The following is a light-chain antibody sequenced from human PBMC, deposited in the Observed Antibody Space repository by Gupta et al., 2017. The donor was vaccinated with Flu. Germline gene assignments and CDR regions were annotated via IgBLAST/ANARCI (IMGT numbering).Light chain of an antibody. Sequence: DIVMTQSPDCLAVSLGERATINCKSSQSGLYSSNNKNYLAWYLQKPGQPPKLLIYWASTRESGVPDRFSGSGSGTDFTLTISSLQAEDVAVYYCQQEDSTPRTFGQGTKVEIK. CDR2: WAS. J-gene: IGKJ1*01. CDR1: QSGLYSSNNKNY. V-gene: IGKV4-1*01. CDR3: QQEDSTPRT.